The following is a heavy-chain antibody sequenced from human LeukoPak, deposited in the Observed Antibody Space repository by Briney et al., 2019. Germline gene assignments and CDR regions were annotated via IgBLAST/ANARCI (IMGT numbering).Heavy chain of an antibody. V-gene: IGHV3-74*03. CDR1: GFTFSNYA. Sequence: GGSLRLSCATSGFTFSNYAMSWVRQAPGKGLVWVSRINTDGSSTTYADSVKGRFTISRDNAKNTLYLEMNSLRAEDTAVYYCARDRYCTTTRCSDYWGQGTLVTVSS. CDR2: INTDGSST. J-gene: IGHJ4*02. D-gene: IGHD2-2*01. CDR3: ARDRYCTTTRCSDY.